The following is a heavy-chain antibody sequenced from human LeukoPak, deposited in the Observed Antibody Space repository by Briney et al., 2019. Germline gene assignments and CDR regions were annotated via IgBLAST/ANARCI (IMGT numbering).Heavy chain of an antibody. D-gene: IGHD3-22*01. CDR2: IKSDGST. CDR3: ARAPAEIGGYYPEYFRH. Sequence: PGGSLRLSCAASGFTFSRYWMHWVRQAPGKGLVWVSRIKSDGSTNYADSVKGRFTISRDNAKNTVSLQMNNLRAEDTGVYYCARAPAEIGGYYPEYFRHWGQGTLVTVSS. CDR1: GFTFSRYW. V-gene: IGHV3-74*01. J-gene: IGHJ1*01.